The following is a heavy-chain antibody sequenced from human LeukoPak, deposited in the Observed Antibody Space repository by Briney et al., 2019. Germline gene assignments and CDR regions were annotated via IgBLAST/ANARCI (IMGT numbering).Heavy chain of an antibody. V-gene: IGHV4-34*01. CDR1: GGSFSGHY. J-gene: IGHJ6*03. CDR3: ARTYCGGDCRGYYYHYYMDV. D-gene: IGHD2-21*02. CDR2: INHSGST. Sequence: SETLSLTCAVYGGSFSGHYWSWIRQPPGKGLEWIGEINHSGSTNYNPSLKSRVTISVDTSKNQFSLKLSSVTAADTAVYYCARTYCGGDCRGYYYHYYMDVWGKGTTVTISS.